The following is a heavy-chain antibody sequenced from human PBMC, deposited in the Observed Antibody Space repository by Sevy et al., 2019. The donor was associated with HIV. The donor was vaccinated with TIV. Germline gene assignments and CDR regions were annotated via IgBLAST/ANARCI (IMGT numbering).Heavy chain of an antibody. CDR2: FRSKGYGGTT. CDR1: GFTFGDYA. V-gene: IGHV3-49*03. Sequence: GSLRLSCTASGFTFGDYAMSWFRQAPGKGLEWVGLFRSKGYGGTTEYAASVKGRFIMSRDDSKSMAYLQMNSLKTEDTAVYYCTRGPRGGWAFDLWGQGTMVTVSS. CDR3: TRGPRGGWAFDL. D-gene: IGHD3-16*01. J-gene: IGHJ3*01.